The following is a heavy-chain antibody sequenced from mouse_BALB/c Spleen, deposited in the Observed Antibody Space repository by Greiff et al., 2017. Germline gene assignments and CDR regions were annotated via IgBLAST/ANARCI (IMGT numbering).Heavy chain of an antibody. V-gene: IGHV7-1*02. Sequence: EVKVVESGGGLVQPGGSLRLSCATSGFTFSDFYMEWVRQPPGKRLEWIAASRNKANDYTTEYSASVKGRFIVSRDTSQSILYLQMNALRAEDTAIYYCARDAGLRWYFDVWGAGTTVTVSS. CDR2: SRNKANDYTT. CDR3: ARDAGLRWYFDV. J-gene: IGHJ1*01. D-gene: IGHD1-1*01. CDR1: GFTFSDFY.